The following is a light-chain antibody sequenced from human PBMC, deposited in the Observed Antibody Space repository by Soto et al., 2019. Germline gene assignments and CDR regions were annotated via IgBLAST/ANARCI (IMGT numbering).Light chain of an antibody. CDR2: GAS. J-gene: IGKJ1*01. CDR1: QSISFNS. CDR3: QQYSFSPWT. V-gene: IGKV3-20*01. Sequence: EVVLTQSPGALSMSPGESATLSCRASQSISFNSIAWYQHKPGQAPRLLLFGASSRATDVPDWFSGRSSGVDFVLSFGRVEPEDSATYYCQQYSFSPWTFGQGTRVNIK.